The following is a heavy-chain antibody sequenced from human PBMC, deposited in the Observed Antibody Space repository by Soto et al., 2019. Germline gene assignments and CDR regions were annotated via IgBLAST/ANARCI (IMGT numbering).Heavy chain of an antibody. J-gene: IGHJ4*02. CDR3: AHSLIPNWGSRGAFDY. CDR1: GFSLSTSGVG. V-gene: IGHV2-5*02. CDR2: IYWDDDK. Sequence: SGPTLVNPTQALTLTCTYSGFSLSTSGVGVGWIRQPPGKALEWLALIYWDDDKRYSPSLKSRLTITKDTSKNQVVLTMTNMDPVDTATYYCAHSLIPNWGSRGAFDYWGQGTLVTVSS. D-gene: IGHD7-27*01.